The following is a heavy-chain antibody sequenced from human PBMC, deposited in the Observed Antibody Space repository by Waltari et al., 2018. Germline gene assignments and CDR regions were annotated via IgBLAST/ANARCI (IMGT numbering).Heavy chain of an antibody. V-gene: IGHV4-30-2*01. J-gene: IGHJ4*02. Sequence: QVQLQESGPGLVKPSQTLSLTCAVSGGSISSGGYSWSWIRQPPGKGLEWIGYIYHSGSTYYNPSLKSRVTISVDRSKNQFSLKLSSVTAADTAVYYCARARTNIVIFDYWGQGTLVTVSS. CDR2: IYHSGST. CDR3: ARARTNIVIFDY. D-gene: IGHD2-15*01. CDR1: GGSISSGGYS.